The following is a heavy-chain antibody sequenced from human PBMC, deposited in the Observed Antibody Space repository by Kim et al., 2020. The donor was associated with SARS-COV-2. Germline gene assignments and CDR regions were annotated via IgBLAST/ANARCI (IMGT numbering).Heavy chain of an antibody. CDR1: GFTFSSYW. CDR2: IKQDGSEK. D-gene: IGHD3-10*01. Sequence: GGSLRLSCAASGFTFSSYWMSWVRQAPGKGLEWVANIKQDGSEKYYVDSVKGRFTISRDNAKNSLYLQMNSLRAEDTAVYYCARVGGLLWFGELLYSYYYGMDVWGKGTTVTVSS. V-gene: IGHV3-7*01. CDR3: ARVGGLLWFGELLYSYYYGMDV. J-gene: IGHJ6*04.